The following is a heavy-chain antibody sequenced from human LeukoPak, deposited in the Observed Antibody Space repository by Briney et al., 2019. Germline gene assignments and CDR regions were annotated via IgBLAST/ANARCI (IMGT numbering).Heavy chain of an antibody. Sequence: GGSLRLSCAASGFTFSSYSMNWVRQAPGKGLEWVSSISSSSSYIYYADSVKGRFTISRDNAKNSLYLQMNSLRAEDTAVYYCAKDLSEDAFDIWGQGTMVTVSS. CDR3: AKDLSEDAFDI. V-gene: IGHV3-21*01. J-gene: IGHJ3*02. CDR1: GFTFSSYS. CDR2: ISSSSSYI.